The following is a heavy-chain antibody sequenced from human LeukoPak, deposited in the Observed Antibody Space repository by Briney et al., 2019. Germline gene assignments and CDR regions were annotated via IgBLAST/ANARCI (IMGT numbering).Heavy chain of an antibody. Sequence: PGGSLRLSCAASGFTFSTYAMSWVRQAPGKGLEWVSSISGSGGSTFYADSVKGRFTISRDNSKNTLYLQMNRLRAEDTAIYYCAKRITVVARGAFDFWGQGTMVTVSS. V-gene: IGHV3-23*01. CDR2: ISGSGGST. CDR3: AKRITVVARGAFDF. D-gene: IGHD1-14*01. J-gene: IGHJ3*01. CDR1: GFTFSTYA.